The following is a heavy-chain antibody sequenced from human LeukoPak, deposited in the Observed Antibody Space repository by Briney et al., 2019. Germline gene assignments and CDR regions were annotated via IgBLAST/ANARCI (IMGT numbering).Heavy chain of an antibody. Sequence: GGSLRLSCAASGFTFSSYGMHWVRQAPGKGLEWVAFIRYDGSNKYYADSVKGRFTISRDNSKNTLYLQMNSLRAEDTAVYYCAKDGGDIVVVPAAPDPYYYYYCMDVWGKGTTVTVPS. J-gene: IGHJ6*03. CDR1: GFTFSSYG. D-gene: IGHD2-2*01. CDR3: AKDGGDIVVVPAAPDPYYYYYCMDV. V-gene: IGHV3-30*02. CDR2: IRYDGSNK.